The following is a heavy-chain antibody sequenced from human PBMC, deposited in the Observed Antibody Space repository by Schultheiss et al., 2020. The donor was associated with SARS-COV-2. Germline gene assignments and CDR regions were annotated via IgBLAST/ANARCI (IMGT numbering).Heavy chain of an antibody. Sequence: GGSLRLSCAASGFTFSSYAMHWVRQAPGKGLEYVSAISSNGGSTYYADSVKGRFTISRDNSKNTLYLQMSSLRAEDTAVYYCVKDPRDSSWYFQHWGQGTLVTVSS. CDR2: ISSNGGST. D-gene: IGHD3-22*01. CDR1: GFTFSSYA. CDR3: VKDPRDSSWYFQH. V-gene: IGHV3-64D*06. J-gene: IGHJ1*01.